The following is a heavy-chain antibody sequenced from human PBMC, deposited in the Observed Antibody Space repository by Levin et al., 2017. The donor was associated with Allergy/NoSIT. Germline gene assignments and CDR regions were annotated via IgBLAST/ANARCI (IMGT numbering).Heavy chain of an antibody. D-gene: IGHD2-2*01. Sequence: ASVKVSCKASGYTFTGYYVHWVRQAPGQGLEWMGWIDPFSGDTNYAQKFQGKVTMTRDTMNTAYLELSRLRSDDTAVYYCARFPPPSQLLENPPKDFHYGLDVWGQGTTVIVSS. CDR3: ARFPPPSQLLENPPKDFHYGLDV. CDR1: GYTFTGYY. V-gene: IGHV1-2*02. J-gene: IGHJ6*02. CDR2: IDPFSGDT.